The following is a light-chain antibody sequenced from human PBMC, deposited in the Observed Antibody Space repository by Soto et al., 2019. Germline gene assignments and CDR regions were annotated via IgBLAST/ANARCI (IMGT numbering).Light chain of an antibody. J-gene: IGLJ2*01. CDR2: SNS. Sequence: QSVLTQPPSASGTPGQRVTISCSGSSSNIGSYTVSWFQHLPGTAPKLLIYSNSQRPSGVPDRFSASKSGTSASLAISGLQSEDESDYYCATWDDSLNAVVFGGGTKLTVL. CDR3: ATWDDSLNAVV. V-gene: IGLV1-44*01. CDR1: SSNIGSYT.